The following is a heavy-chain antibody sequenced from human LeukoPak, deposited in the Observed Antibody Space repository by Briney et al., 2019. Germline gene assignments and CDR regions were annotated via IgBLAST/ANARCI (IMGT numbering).Heavy chain of an antibody. CDR3: AKGNYQYDSSGFPSDY. Sequence: GGSLRLSCAASGFTFSSDGMHWVRQAPGKGLEWVAVIWYDGSKKYYAESVQGRVTISRDSSKNTLYLQMNSLRAEDTAVYYCAKGNYQYDSSGFPSDYWGQGTLVTVSS. V-gene: IGHV3-33*06. J-gene: IGHJ4*02. CDR1: GFTFSSDG. D-gene: IGHD3-22*01. CDR2: IWYDGSKK.